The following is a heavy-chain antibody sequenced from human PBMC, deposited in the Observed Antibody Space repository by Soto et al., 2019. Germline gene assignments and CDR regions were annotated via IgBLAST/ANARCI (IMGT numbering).Heavy chain of an antibody. Sequence: EVQLLESGGGLVQPGGSLRLSFAASGVTFSSYAMNWVRQTPGKGLEWVSIISGGGGSAYYADSVKGRFSISRDNSKNALYLQMNSLRAEETAVYYCAKVGSSWYSHFDYWGQGTLVTVSS. D-gene: IGHD6-13*01. CDR3: AKVGSSWYSHFDY. CDR1: GVTFSSYA. CDR2: ISGGGGSA. J-gene: IGHJ4*02. V-gene: IGHV3-23*01.